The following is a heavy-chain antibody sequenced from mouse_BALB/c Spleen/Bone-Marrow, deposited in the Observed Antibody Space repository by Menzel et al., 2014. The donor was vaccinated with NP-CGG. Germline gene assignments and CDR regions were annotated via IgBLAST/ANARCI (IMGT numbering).Heavy chain of an antibody. V-gene: IGHV1S81*02. CDR3: TRPYYGYVGYAY. Sequence: QVQLQQPGAELVKPGAPVKLSCKASGYTFTSYYMYWVKQRPGQGLEWIGEINPSNGGTNFNEKFKSKATLTVDKSSSTAYMQLSSLTFEDSAIYYCTRPYYGYVGYAYWGQGTQVTVSA. D-gene: IGHD1-2*01. J-gene: IGHJ3*01. CDR2: INPSNGGT. CDR1: GYTFTSYY.